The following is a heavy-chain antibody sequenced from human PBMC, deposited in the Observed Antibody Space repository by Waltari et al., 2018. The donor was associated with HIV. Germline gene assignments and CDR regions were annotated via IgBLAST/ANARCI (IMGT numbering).Heavy chain of an antibody. CDR1: GGSILSSYYY. CDR3: ARHEPRNSWFDP. V-gene: IGHV4-39*01. CDR2: VFYSGST. D-gene: IGHD1-7*01. Sequence: QLQLQESGPGLVKPSETLSLTCSVSGGSILSSYYYWGWIRQPPGKGLEWIGSVFYSGSTYDNPSLKSRVTISVDTSKNQFSLKLTSVTAADTAVYYCARHEPRNSWFDPWGQGTLVTVSS. J-gene: IGHJ5*02.